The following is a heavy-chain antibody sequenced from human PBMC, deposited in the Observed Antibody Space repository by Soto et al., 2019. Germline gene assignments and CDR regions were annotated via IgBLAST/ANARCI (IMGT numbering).Heavy chain of an antibody. V-gene: IGHV1-2*02. CDR2: INPNSGGT. D-gene: IGHD2-15*01. J-gene: IGHJ6*02. CDR1: GYTFTGYY. CDR3: AREGWTAGAYGMDV. Sequence: ASVKGSCKASGYTFTGYYMHWVRQAPGQGLEWMGWINPNSGGTNYAQKFQGRVTMTRDTSISTAYMELSRLRSDDTAVYYCAREGWTAGAYGMDVWGQGTTVTVSS.